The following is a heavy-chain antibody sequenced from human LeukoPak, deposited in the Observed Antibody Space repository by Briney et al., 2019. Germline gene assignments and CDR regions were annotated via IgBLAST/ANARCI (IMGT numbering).Heavy chain of an antibody. CDR3: ARSPSTSYFDY. J-gene: IGHJ4*02. CDR1: GYSISSGYY. D-gene: IGHD2-2*01. Sequence: TSETLSLTCTVSGYSISSGYYWGWIRQPPGKGLEWIGSIYHSGSTYYNPSLKSRVTISVDTSKNQFSLKLSSVTAADTAVYYCARSPSTSYFDYWGQGTLVTVSS. CDR2: IYHSGST. V-gene: IGHV4-38-2*02.